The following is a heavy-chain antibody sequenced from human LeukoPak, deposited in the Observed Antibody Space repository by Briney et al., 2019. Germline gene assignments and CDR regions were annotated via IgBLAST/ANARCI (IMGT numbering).Heavy chain of an antibody. Sequence: QPGGSLRLSCAASGFIVSSNYMSWVRQAPGKGLEWVSVIYSGGSTYYADSVKGRFTISRDNSKNTLYLQMNSLRAEDTAVYYCATSPGYNSGWYRYWGQGTLVTVSS. J-gene: IGHJ4*02. CDR3: ATSPGYNSGWYRY. D-gene: IGHD6-19*01. CDR2: IYSGGST. V-gene: IGHV3-53*01. CDR1: GFIVSSNY.